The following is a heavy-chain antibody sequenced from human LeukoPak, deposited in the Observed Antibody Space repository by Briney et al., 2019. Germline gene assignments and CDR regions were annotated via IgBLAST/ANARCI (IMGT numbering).Heavy chain of an antibody. CDR2: INPNSGGT. CDR1: GYTFTGYY. J-gene: IGHJ6*03. Sequence: ASVKISCKASGYTFTGYYMHWVRQAPGQGLEWMGWINPNSGGTHYAQKFQGRVTMTRDTSISTAYMELSRLRSDDTAVYYCARCIAAAGTMGYMDVWGKGTTVTVSS. CDR3: ARCIAAAGTMGYMDV. V-gene: IGHV1-2*02. D-gene: IGHD6-13*01.